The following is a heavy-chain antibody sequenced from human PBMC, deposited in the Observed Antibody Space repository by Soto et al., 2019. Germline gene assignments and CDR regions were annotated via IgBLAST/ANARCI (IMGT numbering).Heavy chain of an antibody. J-gene: IGHJ4*02. D-gene: IGHD4-17*01. Sequence: QVQLVQSGAEVKKPGASVKVSCKASGYTFTSYAMHWVRQAPGQRLEWMGWINAGNGNTKYSQKFQGRVTITSDTSASTAYMELSSLRSEDTAVYYCARESLTTVTKIFDYWGQGTLVTVSS. V-gene: IGHV1-3*01. CDR2: INAGNGNT. CDR1: GYTFTSYA. CDR3: ARESLTTVTKIFDY.